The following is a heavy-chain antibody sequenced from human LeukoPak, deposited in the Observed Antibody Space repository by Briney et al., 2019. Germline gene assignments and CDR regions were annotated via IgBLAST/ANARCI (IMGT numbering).Heavy chain of an antibody. CDR3: AREGGRSHTYYFDY. CDR1: GFTFSSYG. CDR2: IWYDGSNK. Sequence: GGSLRLSCAASGFTFSSYGMHWVRQAPGKGREWVAVIWYDGSNKYYADSVKGRFTISRDNSKNTLYLQMNSLRAEDTAVYYCAREGGRSHTYYFDYWGQGTLVTVSS. J-gene: IGHJ4*02. V-gene: IGHV3-33*01.